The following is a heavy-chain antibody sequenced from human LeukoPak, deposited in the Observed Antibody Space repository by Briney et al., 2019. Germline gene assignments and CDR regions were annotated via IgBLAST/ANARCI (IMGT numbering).Heavy chain of an antibody. V-gene: IGHV4-31*03. CDR3: ATITFSSGWSASYAFDV. Sequence: SETLSLTCTVSGGSTSSGDYYWSWIRQLPGKGLEWIGYIYYSGSTYYNPSLKSRVTISVDTSKNQFSLKPNSVTAADTAVYYCATITFSSGWSASYAFDVWGQGTMVSVSS. D-gene: IGHD3-3*01. CDR1: GGSTSSGDYY. CDR2: IYYSGST. J-gene: IGHJ3*01.